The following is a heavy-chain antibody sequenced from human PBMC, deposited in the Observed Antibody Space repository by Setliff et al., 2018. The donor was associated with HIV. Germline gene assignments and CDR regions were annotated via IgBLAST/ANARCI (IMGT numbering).Heavy chain of an antibody. J-gene: IGHJ4*02. V-gene: IGHV4-4*07. CDR3: ARSFSRREKFLLDY. CDR2: IYHSGNT. Sequence: SETLSLTCTVSGGSISSYYWSWIRQPAGKGLEWIGSIYHSGNTYYNPSLKSRVTISMDTSKNQFSLKVSSVTAADTAVYYCARSFSRREKFLLDYWGQGALVTVSS. CDR1: GGSISSYY.